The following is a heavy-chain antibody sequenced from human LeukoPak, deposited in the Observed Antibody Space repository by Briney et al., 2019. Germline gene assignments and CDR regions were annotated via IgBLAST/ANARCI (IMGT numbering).Heavy chain of an antibody. Sequence: PSETLSLTCTVSGYSISSGYYWGWIRQPPGKGLEWIGSIYHSGSTYYNPSLKSRVTISVDTSKNQFSLKLSSVTAADTAVYYCARVSIVVVVAATECWFDPWGQGTLVTVSS. D-gene: IGHD2-15*01. V-gene: IGHV4-38-2*02. CDR1: GYSISSGYY. J-gene: IGHJ5*02. CDR2: IYHSGST. CDR3: ARVSIVVVVAATECWFDP.